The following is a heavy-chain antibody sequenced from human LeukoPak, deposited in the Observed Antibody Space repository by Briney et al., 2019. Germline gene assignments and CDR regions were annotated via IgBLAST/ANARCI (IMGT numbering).Heavy chain of an antibody. D-gene: IGHD3-22*01. V-gene: IGHV4-4*09. Sequence: SETLSLTCTVSGCSISSYYWSWIRQPPGKGLEWIGNIYTSGSTNYNPSLKSRVTISVDTSKNQFSLKLSSVTAADTAVYYCARFVRVYDSSGYYAPFDYWGQGTLVTVSS. CDR3: ARFVRVYDSSGYYAPFDY. J-gene: IGHJ4*02. CDR1: GCSISSYY. CDR2: IYTSGST.